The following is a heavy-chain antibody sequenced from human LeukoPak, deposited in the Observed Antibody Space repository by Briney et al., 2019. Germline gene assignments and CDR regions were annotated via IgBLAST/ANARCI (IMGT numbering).Heavy chain of an antibody. D-gene: IGHD4-17*01. CDR3: ARAATDYGDSPAY. V-gene: IGHV3-30-3*01. CDR1: GFTFGKYW. Sequence: GGSLRLSCVASGFTFGKYWMSWVRQAPGKGLEWVAVISYDGSNKYYADSVKGRFTISRDNSKNTLYLQMNSLRAEDTAVYYCARAATDYGDSPAYWGQGTLVTVSS. CDR2: ISYDGSNK. J-gene: IGHJ4*02.